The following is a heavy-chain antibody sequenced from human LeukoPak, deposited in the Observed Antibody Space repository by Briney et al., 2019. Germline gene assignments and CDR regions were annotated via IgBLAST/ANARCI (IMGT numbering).Heavy chain of an antibody. V-gene: IGHV1-69*13. Sequence: GASVKVSCKASGGTFSSYAISWVRQAPGQGLEWMGGIIPIFGTANYAQKFQGRVTITADESTSTAYMELRSLRSDDTAVYYCAREGVDTAMVPNYDYWAREPWSPSPQ. CDR1: GGTFSSYA. J-gene: IGHJ4*02. CDR2: IIPIFGTA. CDR3: AREGVDTAMVPNYDY. D-gene: IGHD5-18*01.